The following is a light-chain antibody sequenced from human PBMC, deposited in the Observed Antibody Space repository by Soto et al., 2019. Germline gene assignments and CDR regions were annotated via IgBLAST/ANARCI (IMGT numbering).Light chain of an antibody. CDR3: QQSYTLSHLT. CDR1: QSISSY. J-gene: IGKJ4*01. CDR2: AAS. Sequence: DIQMTQSPSSLSASVGDRVTITCRASQSISSYLNWYQHKPGKAPKVLISAASNLQSGVPSRFSGSGSGTVFTLTISSLQPEDFATYFCQQSYTLSHLTVGGGTKGDIK. V-gene: IGKV1-39*01.